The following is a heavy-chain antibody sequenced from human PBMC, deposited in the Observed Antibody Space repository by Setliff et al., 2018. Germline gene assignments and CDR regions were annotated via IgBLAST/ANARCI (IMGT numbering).Heavy chain of an antibody. V-gene: IGHV3-7*01. Sequence: PGGSLRLSCAASGFTFSSLWMSWVRQAPGKGLEWVANINQGGGAQFYVDSGKGRFTISRDNAKNSLYLQMSSLRAEDTAVYYCARDVFDFRTGQADPWGQGTLVTVSS. D-gene: IGHD3-3*01. CDR3: ARDVFDFRTGQADP. CDR1: GFTFSSLW. CDR2: INQGGGAQ. J-gene: IGHJ5*02.